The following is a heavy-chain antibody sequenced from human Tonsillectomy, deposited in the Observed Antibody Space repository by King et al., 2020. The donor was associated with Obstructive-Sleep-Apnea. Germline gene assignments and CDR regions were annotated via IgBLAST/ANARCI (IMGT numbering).Heavy chain of an antibody. D-gene: IGHD3-9*01. Sequence: QLQESGPGLVKPSETLSLTCTVSSGSISGSSYYWDWISQPPGKGLEWIGSIYYSVSTYYNPSLKSRLTMSVDTSKNQFSLKLSSVTAADTAVYYCARKLRYFDWLSKGYFDYWGQGTLVTVSS. CDR1: SGSISGSSYY. CDR2: IYYSVST. J-gene: IGHJ4*02. CDR3: ARKLRYFDWLSKGYFDY. V-gene: IGHV4-39*07.